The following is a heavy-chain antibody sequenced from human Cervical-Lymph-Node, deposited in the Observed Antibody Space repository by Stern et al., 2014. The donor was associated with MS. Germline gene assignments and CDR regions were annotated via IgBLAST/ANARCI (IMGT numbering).Heavy chain of an antibody. CDR2: ILYDGSNK. D-gene: IGHD6-6*01. Sequence: QVQLVQSGGGVVQPGRSLRLSCAASGFTFSSYGMHWVRQAPGKGLEWGAGILYDGSNKYYADSETGRFTITRDNSKQPLYLGMNSLRAEDTAVYYCAKSSSPSHYYYYGMDVWGQGTTVTVSS. V-gene: IGHV3-30*18. J-gene: IGHJ6*02. CDR3: AKSSSPSHYYYYGMDV. CDR1: GFTFSSYG.